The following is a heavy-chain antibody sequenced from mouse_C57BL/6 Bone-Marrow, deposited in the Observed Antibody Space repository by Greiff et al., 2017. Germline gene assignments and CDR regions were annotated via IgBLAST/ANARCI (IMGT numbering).Heavy chain of an antibody. CDR2: IDPENGDT. CDR3: TTGLRRGGYAMDY. V-gene: IGHV14-4*01. J-gene: IGHJ4*01. CDR1: GFNIKDDY. D-gene: IGHD2-2*01. Sequence: VQLQQSGAELVRPGASVKLSCTASGFNIKDDYMHWVKQRPEQGLEWIGWIDPENGDTEYASKFQGKATITADTSSNTAYLQLSSLTSEDTAVYYCTTGLRRGGYAMDYWGQGTSVTVSS.